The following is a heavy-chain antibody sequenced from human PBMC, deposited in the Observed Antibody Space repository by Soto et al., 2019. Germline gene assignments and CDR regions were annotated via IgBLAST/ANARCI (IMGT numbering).Heavy chain of an antibody. Sequence: ASGRVSCKASGYTFTSYDINWVRQATGQGLEWMGWISAYNGNTNYAQKLQGRVTMTTDTSTSTAYMELRSLRSDDTAVYYCARELGATPDDWFDPWGQGTLVTVSS. CDR3: ARELGATPDDWFDP. D-gene: IGHD1-26*01. J-gene: IGHJ5*02. V-gene: IGHV1-18*01. CDR2: ISAYNGNT. CDR1: GYTFTSYD.